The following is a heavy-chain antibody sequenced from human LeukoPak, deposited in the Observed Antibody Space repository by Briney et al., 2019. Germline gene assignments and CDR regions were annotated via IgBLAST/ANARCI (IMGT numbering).Heavy chain of an antibody. CDR2: IHDRGSP. CDR1: GDSINTYY. Sequence: PSETLSLTCTVPGDSINTYYWSWIRQPPGKGLEWIGNIHDRGSPNYNPSLKSRVTISVDTSNNQFSLKLRSVTAADTAVYYCARHNKTPTYYYGSGSYFDSWGQGTLVTVSS. V-gene: IGHV4-59*08. D-gene: IGHD3-10*01. CDR3: ARHNKTPTYYYGSGSYFDS. J-gene: IGHJ4*02.